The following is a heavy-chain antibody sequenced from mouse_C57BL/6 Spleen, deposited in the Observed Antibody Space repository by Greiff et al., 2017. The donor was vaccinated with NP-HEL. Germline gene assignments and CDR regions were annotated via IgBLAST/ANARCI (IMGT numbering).Heavy chain of an antibody. CDR2: INPSNGGT. CDR1: GYTFTSYW. V-gene: IGHV1-53*01. D-gene: IGHD2-3*01. Sequence: VQLQQSGTELVKPGASVKLSCKASGYTFTSYWMHWVKQRPGQGLEWIGNINPSNGGTNYNEKFKSKATLTVDKSSSTAYMQLSSLTSEDSAVYYCARSGGWLLPYYYAMDYWGQGTSVTVSS. J-gene: IGHJ4*01. CDR3: ARSGGWLLPYYYAMDY.